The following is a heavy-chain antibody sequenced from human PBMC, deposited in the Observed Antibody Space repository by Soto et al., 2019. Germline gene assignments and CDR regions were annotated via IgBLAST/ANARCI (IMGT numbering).Heavy chain of an antibody. J-gene: IGHJ2*01. CDR3: ARGSPRYYDSSGYSLWYFDL. Sequence: GGSLRLSCAASGFRLSSYGVNGVRQTPGKGLEWVSYISSSSSAMYFADSVKGRFTISRDNAKNSLYLQMNSLRDEDTAVYYCARGSPRYYDSSGYSLWYFDLWGRGTLVTVSS. V-gene: IGHV3-48*02. D-gene: IGHD3-22*01. CDR2: ISSSSSAM. CDR1: GFRLSSYG.